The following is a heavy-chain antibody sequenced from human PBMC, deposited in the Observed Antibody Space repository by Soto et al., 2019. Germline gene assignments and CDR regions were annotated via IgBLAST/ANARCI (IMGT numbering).Heavy chain of an antibody. CDR3: AKDSSPQPIPAVTPGWFDP. J-gene: IGHJ5*02. Sequence: ANLQESGPGLVKPSETLSLTCTVSGDSIRDGGYYWAWIRQRPGKGLEWMGYIYFTGKTNYNPSLENRLTMSVDMSRRQLYLRLTSVTAADTAVYFCAKDSSPQPIPAVTPGWFDPWGQGISVTVSS. D-gene: IGHD4-4*01. CDR2: IYFTGKT. V-gene: IGHV4-31*03. CDR1: GDSIRDGGYY.